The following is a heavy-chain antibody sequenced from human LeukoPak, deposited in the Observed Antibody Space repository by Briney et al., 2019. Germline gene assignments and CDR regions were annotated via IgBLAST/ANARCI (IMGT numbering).Heavy chain of an antibody. CDR3: ARDRQWLLVRYFDY. CDR1: GYTFTTFA. V-gene: IGHV1-18*01. Sequence: ASVRVSCKTSGYTFTTFAINWVRQAPGQGPEWLGWISPYNGNTKYAQYFQGRLTLSTDTSTNTAFMELTSLRSDDTGVYYCARDRQWLLVRYFDYWGEGNRVTVSS. J-gene: IGHJ4*02. CDR2: ISPYNGNT. D-gene: IGHD6-19*01.